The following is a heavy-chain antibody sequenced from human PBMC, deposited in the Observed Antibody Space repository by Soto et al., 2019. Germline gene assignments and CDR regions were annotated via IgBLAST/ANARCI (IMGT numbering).Heavy chain of an antibody. J-gene: IGHJ6*02. Sequence: SETLSLTCTVSGGPISSSSYYWGWIRQPPGKGLEWIGSIYYSGSTYYNPSLKSRVTISVDTSKNQFSLKLSSVTAADTAVYYCASSGSTYYYYYGMDVWGQGTTVTSP. V-gene: IGHV4-39*01. CDR3: ASSGSTYYYYYGMDV. CDR1: GGPISSSSYY. CDR2: IYYSGST. D-gene: IGHD6-25*01.